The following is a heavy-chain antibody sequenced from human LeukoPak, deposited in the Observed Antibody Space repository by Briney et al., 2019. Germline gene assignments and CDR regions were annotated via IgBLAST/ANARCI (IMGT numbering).Heavy chain of an antibody. Sequence: GSSVKVSCKASGGTFSSYAISWVRQAPGQGVEWMGRIIPILGIANYAQKFQGRVTITADKSTSTAYMELSSLRSEDTAVYYCARGLVGATGYWGQGTLVTVSS. CDR3: ARGLVGATGY. CDR2: IIPILGIA. CDR1: GGTFSSYA. V-gene: IGHV1-69*04. D-gene: IGHD1-26*01. J-gene: IGHJ4*02.